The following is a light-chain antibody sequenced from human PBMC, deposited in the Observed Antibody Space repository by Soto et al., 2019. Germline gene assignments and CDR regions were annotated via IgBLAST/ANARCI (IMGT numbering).Light chain of an antibody. CDR3: QQRSDWPVT. V-gene: IGKV3-11*01. CDR2: DAS. CDR1: QNVNSY. J-gene: IGKJ1*01. Sequence: EIVLTQSPATLSLSPGERATLSCRASQNVNSYFAWYQQKPGQAPRLLIYDASNRATGIPARFGGSGSGTDFTLTISSLEPEDFAIYYCQQRSDWPVTFGQGTKVEIK.